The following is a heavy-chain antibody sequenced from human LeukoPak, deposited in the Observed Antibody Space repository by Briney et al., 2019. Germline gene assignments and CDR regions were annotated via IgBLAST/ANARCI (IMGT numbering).Heavy chain of an antibody. Sequence: ASVKVSCKASGYTFTNYDINWVRQTTGQGLEWMGCIAPKSGNTDYAQKFQDRVTLTRDTSINTAYMELISLRSEDTAVYYCVAGYALSAFDLWGQGTLVTVSS. V-gene: IGHV1-8*01. CDR3: VAGYALSAFDL. CDR2: IAPKSGNT. CDR1: GYTFTNYD. D-gene: IGHD5-12*01. J-gene: IGHJ5*02.